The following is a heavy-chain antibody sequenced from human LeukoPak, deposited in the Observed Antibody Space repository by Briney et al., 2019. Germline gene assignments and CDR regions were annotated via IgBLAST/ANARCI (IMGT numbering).Heavy chain of an antibody. CDR2: IYSGGST. V-gene: IGHV3-66*01. CDR3: ARGGYRGYDGVYGMDV. CDR1: GFTVSSNY. Sequence: GGSLRLSCAASGFTVSSNYMSWVRQGPGKGLEWVSVIYSGGSTYYADSVKGRFTISRDNSKKTLYLQMKSLRAEDTAVYYCARGGYRGYDGVYGMDVWGQGTTVTVS. D-gene: IGHD5-12*01. J-gene: IGHJ6*02.